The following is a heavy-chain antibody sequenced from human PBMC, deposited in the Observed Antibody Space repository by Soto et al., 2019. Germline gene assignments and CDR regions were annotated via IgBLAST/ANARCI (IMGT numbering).Heavy chain of an antibody. CDR2: ISAYNGNT. V-gene: IGHV1-18*01. CDR1: GYTFTTYG. D-gene: IGHD1-1*01. Sequence: QVQLVQSGAEVKKPGASVKVSCKASGYTFTTYGINWVRQAPGQGLEWMGWISAYNGNTNYAQKLQGRVTMTTDTSTSTAYMELRSLRSDDTAVYYCARVWVGTTFAYYYGMDVWGQGTTVTASS. CDR3: ARVWVGTTFAYYYGMDV. J-gene: IGHJ6*02.